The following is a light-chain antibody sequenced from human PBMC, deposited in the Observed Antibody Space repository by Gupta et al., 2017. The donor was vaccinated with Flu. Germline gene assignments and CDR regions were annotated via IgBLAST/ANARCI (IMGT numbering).Light chain of an antibody. CDR1: SAIGGNKY. CDR2: EDN. CDR3: ATWEASQSTG. V-gene: IGLV1-51*02. Sequence: GSSAIGGNKYVSWYQQFPGSAPKLLSDEDNIRPSGVSYRFSGFKSGKSASLTISGLQTGDEADYYCATWEASQSTGFGGGTKLTV. J-gene: IGLJ3*02.